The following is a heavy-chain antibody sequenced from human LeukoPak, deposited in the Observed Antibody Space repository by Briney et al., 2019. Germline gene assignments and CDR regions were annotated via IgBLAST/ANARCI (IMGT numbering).Heavy chain of an antibody. D-gene: IGHD3-10*01. V-gene: IGHV4-38-2*02. Sequence: PSETLSLTFTVSGYSISSGYYWGWIRQPPGKGLEWIGSIYHSGNTYYNPSLKSRVTISIHTSKNQFSLKLTSVTAADTAVYYCARDLYYYGSGIYDYWGQGTLVTVSS. CDR3: ARDLYYYGSGIYDY. J-gene: IGHJ4*02. CDR1: GYSISSGYY. CDR2: IYHSGNT.